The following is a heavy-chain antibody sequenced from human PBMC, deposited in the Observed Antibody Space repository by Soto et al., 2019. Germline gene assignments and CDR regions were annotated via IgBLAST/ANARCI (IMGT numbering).Heavy chain of an antibody. J-gene: IGHJ3*02. Sequence: ASVKVSCKASGYTFTSYFMHWVRQAPGQGLEWMGIINPSGGSTSYAQKFQGRVTMTRDTSTSTVYMELSSLRSEDTAVYYCARPRGNYDFWSGWAFDIWGQGTMVTVSS. V-gene: IGHV1-46*01. CDR2: INPSGGST. CDR1: GYTFTSYF. D-gene: IGHD3-3*01. CDR3: ARPRGNYDFWSGWAFDI.